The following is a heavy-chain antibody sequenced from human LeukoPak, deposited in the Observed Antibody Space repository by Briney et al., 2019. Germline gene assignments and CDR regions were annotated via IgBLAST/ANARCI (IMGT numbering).Heavy chain of an antibody. CDR1: GGSISGSY. CDR3: ARGIESYGGYGY. V-gene: IGHV4-59*01. D-gene: IGHD4-17*01. J-gene: IGHJ4*02. Sequence: TETLSLTCTVSGGSISGSYWSWIRQPPGKGLEWIAYMYNSGSTNYNPSLKSRVTISIDTSKNQSSLKLSSLTAADTAIYYCARGIESYGGYGYWGQGILVTVSS. CDR2: MYNSGST.